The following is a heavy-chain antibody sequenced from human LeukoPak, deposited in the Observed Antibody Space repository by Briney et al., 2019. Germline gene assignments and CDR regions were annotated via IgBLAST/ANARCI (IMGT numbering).Heavy chain of an antibody. V-gene: IGHV4-59*01. D-gene: IGHD6-13*01. CDR1: VGSISSYY. CDR2: IYYSGST. CDR3: ARALQPGVYAFDI. J-gene: IGHJ3*02. Sequence: SETLSLTCTVSVGSISSYYWSWIRQPPGKGLEWIGYIYYSGSTNYNPSLKSRVTISVDTPKNQFSLKLSSVTAADTAVYYCARALQPGVYAFDIWGQGTMVTVSS.